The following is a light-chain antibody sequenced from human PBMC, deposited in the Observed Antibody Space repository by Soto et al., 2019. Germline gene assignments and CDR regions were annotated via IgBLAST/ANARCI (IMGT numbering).Light chain of an antibody. J-gene: IGKJ1*01. V-gene: IGKV1-13*02. CDR3: QQYNRYWT. Sequence: AIQLTQTPSSLSASVGDRVTITFRASQGISSYLAWYQQKPGKAPNLLIYDASSLESGVPSRFSGSGSGTEFTLTISSLQPDDFAAYYCQQYNRYWTFGQGTKVDIK. CDR1: QGISSY. CDR2: DAS.